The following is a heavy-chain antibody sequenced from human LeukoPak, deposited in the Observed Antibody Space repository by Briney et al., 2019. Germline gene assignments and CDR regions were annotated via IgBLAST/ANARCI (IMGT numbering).Heavy chain of an antibody. J-gene: IGHJ3*02. CDR2: ISAYNGNT. CDR1: GYTFTSYG. Sequence: ASVKVSCKASGYTFTSYGISWVRQAPGQGLEWMGWISAYNGNTNYAQKLQGRVTMTTDTSTSTAYMELRSLRSDDTAVYYCTTVAPANFWSGERPFDIWGQGTTVTVSS. D-gene: IGHD3-3*01. V-gene: IGHV1-18*01. CDR3: TTVAPANFWSGERPFDI.